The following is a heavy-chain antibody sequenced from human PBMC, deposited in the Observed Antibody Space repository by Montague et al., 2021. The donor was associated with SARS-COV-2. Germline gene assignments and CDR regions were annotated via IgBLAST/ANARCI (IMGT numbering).Heavy chain of an antibody. CDR1: GFTVSTNY. CDR2: IYSGGDT. V-gene: IGHV3-53*01. CDR3: ARGGGLRNYGMDV. D-gene: IGHD5-12*01. J-gene: IGHJ6*02. Sequence: SLRLSCAASGFTVSTNYMSWVRQAPGKGLEWISVIYSGGDTYYADSVKGRFTISRDNSKNTQYLQMNSLRAEDTAVYYCARGGGLRNYGMDVWGQGTTVTVSS.